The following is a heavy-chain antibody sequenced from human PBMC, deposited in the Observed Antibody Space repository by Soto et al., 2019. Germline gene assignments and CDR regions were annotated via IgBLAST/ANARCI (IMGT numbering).Heavy chain of an antibody. J-gene: IGHJ6*02. CDR1: GYTFTGWY. V-gene: IGHV1-2*02. D-gene: IGHD2-2*03. CDR3: ARDPGYCSSTSCPLYYYYGMDV. CDR2: INPNSGGT. Sequence: ASVKVSCKASGYTFTGWYMHWVLQAPGQGLEWMGWINPNSGGTNYAQKFQGRVTMTRDTSISTAYMELSRLRSDDTAVYYCARDPGYCSSTSCPLYYYYGMDVWGQGTTVTVSS.